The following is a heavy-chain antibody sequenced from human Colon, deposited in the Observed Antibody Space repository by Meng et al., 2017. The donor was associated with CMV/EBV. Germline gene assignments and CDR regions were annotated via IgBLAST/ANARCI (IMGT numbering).Heavy chain of an antibody. Sequence: SCAASGFTFSSYEMNWVRQAPGMGLEWVSYIGSDGTTIYYADSVRGRFTISRDNAKKSLYLLMNSLRAEDTAVYYCANSRGEYFQRWGQGTLVTVSS. J-gene: IGHJ1*01. D-gene: IGHD3-10*01. CDR1: GFTFSSYE. CDR2: IGSDGTTI. V-gene: IGHV3-48*03. CDR3: ANSRGEYFQR.